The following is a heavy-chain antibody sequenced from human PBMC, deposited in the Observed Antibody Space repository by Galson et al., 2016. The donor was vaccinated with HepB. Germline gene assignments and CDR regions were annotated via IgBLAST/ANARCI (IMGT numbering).Heavy chain of an antibody. CDR3: ARVLGGAISGSFDL. V-gene: IGHV3-48*01. J-gene: IGHJ3*01. CDR2: TSSSTGTR. Sequence: SLRLSCAGSGFTFNTYSMNWVRQAPGKGLEWVSYTSSSTGTRYYADSVKGRFTISRDNAKNSLYLQMNSLRAEDTAVYYCARVLGGAISGSFDLWGQGTMVTVSS. D-gene: IGHD3-16*02. CDR1: GFTFNTYS.